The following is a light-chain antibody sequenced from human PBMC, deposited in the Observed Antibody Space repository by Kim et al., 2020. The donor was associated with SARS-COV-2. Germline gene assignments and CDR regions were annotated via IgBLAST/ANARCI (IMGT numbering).Light chain of an antibody. CDR3: QQHNTWPPS. CDR2: DAS. Sequence: VSPGEGAVCSCMASQSVRDSLAWYQVRPGQAPRLLIYDASNRATGIPVRFSGSGSGTDFTLTVSNLESEDCAVYYCQQHNTWPPSFGGGTKVEIK. J-gene: IGKJ4*01. CDR1: QSVRDS. V-gene: IGKV3-11*01.